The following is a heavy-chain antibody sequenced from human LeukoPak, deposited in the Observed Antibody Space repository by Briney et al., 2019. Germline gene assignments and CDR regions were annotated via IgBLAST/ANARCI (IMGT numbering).Heavy chain of an antibody. V-gene: IGHV4-4*07. J-gene: IGHJ5*02. CDR3: ARGGFWQGDNWFDP. D-gene: IGHD3-3*01. CDR1: GGSISSYY. Sequence: PSETLSLTCTVSGGSISSYYWSWIRQPAGKGLEWIGRIYTSGSTNYNPSLKSRVTMSVDTSKNQFSLKLSSVTAADTAVYYCARGGFWQGDNWFDPWGQGTLVTVSS. CDR2: IYTSGST.